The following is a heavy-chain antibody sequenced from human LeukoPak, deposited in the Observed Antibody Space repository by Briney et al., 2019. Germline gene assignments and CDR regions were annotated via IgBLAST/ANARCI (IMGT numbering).Heavy chain of an antibody. CDR1: GFTFSSYS. Sequence: PGGSLRLSCAASGFTFSSYSMNWVRQAPGKGLEWVSYISSSSSTIYYADSVKGRFTISRDNAKNSPYLQMNSLRAEDTAVYYCASGYSSGWYESPAFDYWGQGTLVTVSS. V-gene: IGHV3-48*01. CDR2: ISSSSSTI. J-gene: IGHJ4*02. D-gene: IGHD6-19*01. CDR3: ASGYSSGWYESPAFDY.